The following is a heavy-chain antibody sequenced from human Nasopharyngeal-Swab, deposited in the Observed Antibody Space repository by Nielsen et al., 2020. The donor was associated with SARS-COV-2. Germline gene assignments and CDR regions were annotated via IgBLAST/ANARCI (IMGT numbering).Heavy chain of an antibody. CDR2: IYYSGST. J-gene: IGHJ5*02. D-gene: IGHD6-13*01. V-gene: IGHV4-39*01. CDR3: ASPSGYSSSWYRADWFDP. Sequence: WIRQPPGKGLEWIGSIYYSGSTYYNPSLKSRVTISVDTSKNQFSLKLSSVTAADTDVYYCASPSGYSSSWYRADWFDPWGQGTLVTVSS.